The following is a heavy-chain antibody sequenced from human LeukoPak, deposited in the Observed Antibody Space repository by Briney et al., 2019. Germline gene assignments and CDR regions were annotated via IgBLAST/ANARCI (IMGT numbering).Heavy chain of an antibody. CDR2: IIPIFGTA. V-gene: IGHV1-69*05. CDR1: GGTFSSYA. Sequence: SVKVSCKASGGTFSSYAISWVRQAPGQGLEWMGGIIPIFGTANYSQKFQGRVTITTDESTSTAYMELSSLRSEDTAVYYCARQVIVGATPNYFDYWGQGTLVTVSS. CDR3: ARQVIVGATPNYFDY. J-gene: IGHJ4*02. D-gene: IGHD1-26*01.